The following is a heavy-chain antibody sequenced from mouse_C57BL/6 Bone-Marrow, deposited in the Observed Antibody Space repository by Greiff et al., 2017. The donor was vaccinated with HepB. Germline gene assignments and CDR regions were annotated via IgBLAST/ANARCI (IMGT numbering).Heavy chain of an antibody. CDR1: GYSFTGYF. D-gene: IGHD1-1*01. CDR2: INPYNGDT. Sequence: DVKLQESGPELVKPGDSVKISCKASGYSFTGYFMNWVMQSHGKSLEWIGRINPYNGDTFYNQKFKGKATLTVDKSSSTAHMELRSLTSEDSAVYYCARTKKEFITMDYWGQGTSVTVSS. J-gene: IGHJ4*01. V-gene: IGHV1-20*01. CDR3: ARTKKEFITMDY.